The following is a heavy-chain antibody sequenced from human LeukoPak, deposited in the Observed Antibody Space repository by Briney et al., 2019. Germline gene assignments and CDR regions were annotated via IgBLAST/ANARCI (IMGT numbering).Heavy chain of an antibody. Sequence: GGSLRLSCAASGFTFSSYAMSWVRLAPGKGLEWVSAISGSGGSTYYADSVKGRFTISRDNSKNTLYLQMNSLRAEDTAVYYCAKAPMEDSWYIHFDFWGQGTLVTVSS. CDR1: GFTFSSYA. D-gene: IGHD6-13*01. V-gene: IGHV3-23*01. CDR3: AKAPMEDSWYIHFDF. J-gene: IGHJ4*02. CDR2: ISGSGGST.